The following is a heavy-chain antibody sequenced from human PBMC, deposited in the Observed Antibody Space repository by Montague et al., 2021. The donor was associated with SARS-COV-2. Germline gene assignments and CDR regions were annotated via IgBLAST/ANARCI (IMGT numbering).Heavy chain of an antibody. J-gene: IGHJ6*03. Sequence: SETLSPTCAVSGGSFSRYYWRWIRQHPGKGLEWIGEISQSGNTKYNPSLQSRVSISLDTSRKQFSLKVSSVTAADTAIYYCARLGDGIVPSPILGLGPYYSFYYMDVWGKGTTVTVSS. CDR1: GGSFSRYY. CDR2: ISQSGNT. V-gene: IGHV4-34*01. D-gene: IGHD2-2*02. CDR3: ARLGDGIVPSPILGLGPYYSFYYMDV.